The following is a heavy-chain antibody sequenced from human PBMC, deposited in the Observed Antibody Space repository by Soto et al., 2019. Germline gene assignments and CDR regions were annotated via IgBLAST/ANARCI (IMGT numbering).Heavy chain of an antibody. CDR2: IYDSGTT. CDR3: ARGAYSDSSSYFDY. D-gene: IGHD6-6*01. J-gene: IGHJ4*02. V-gene: IGHV4-30-4*01. CDR1: GDSIRRGDHY. Sequence: QVQLQESGPGLVKPSQTLSLTCTVSGDSIRRGDHYWSWIRQPPGKGLEWLGYIYDSGTTYSRPSHQSRVTISVATSKKQVSRKRNSATAADSAVYYCARGAYSDSSSYFDYWGQGTLVPVSS.